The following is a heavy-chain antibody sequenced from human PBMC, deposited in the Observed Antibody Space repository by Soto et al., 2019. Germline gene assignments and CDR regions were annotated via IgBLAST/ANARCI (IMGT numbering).Heavy chain of an antibody. Sequence: PSETLSLTCTVTGGAISGYYWTWIRQYDGEGLEWIGRIYSSGSTNYNPSLKSRVTISLDTSMNYFSLRLSSVTAADTAVYYCARGQRFSDWFDPWGQGTLVTVSS. V-gene: IGHV4-4*07. J-gene: IGHJ5*02. CDR1: GGAISGYY. CDR2: IYSSGST. D-gene: IGHD3-3*01. CDR3: ARGQRFSDWFDP.